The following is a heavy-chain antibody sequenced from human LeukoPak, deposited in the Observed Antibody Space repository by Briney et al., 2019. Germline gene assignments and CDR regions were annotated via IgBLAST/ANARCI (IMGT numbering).Heavy chain of an antibody. V-gene: IGHV3-23*01. CDR1: GFTFSSYA. J-gene: IGHJ4*02. D-gene: IGHD6-19*01. CDR2: ISGSGGST. Sequence: PGGPLRLSCAASGFTFSSYAMSWVRQAPGKGLEWVSAISGSGGSTYYADSVKGRFTISRDNSKNTLYLQMNSLRAEDTAVYYCAKDGVLAVAGTGGGQGTLVTVSS. CDR3: AKDGVLAVAGTG.